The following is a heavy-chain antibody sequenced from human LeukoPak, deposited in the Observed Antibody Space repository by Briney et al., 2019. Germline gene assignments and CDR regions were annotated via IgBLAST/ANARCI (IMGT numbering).Heavy chain of an antibody. CDR2: IYPDDSDT. CDR1: GYRFTTYW. J-gene: IGHJ6*02. CDR3: AISSYASGYSLGDV. D-gene: IGHD3-22*01. Sequence: GESLKISCKGSGYRFTTYWIGWVRQMPGKGLEWMGIIYPDDSDTRYSPSFQGQVTVSADKSISTAYLQWSGLKASDTAMYYCAISSYASGYSLGDVWGQGTTVTVSS. V-gene: IGHV5-51*01.